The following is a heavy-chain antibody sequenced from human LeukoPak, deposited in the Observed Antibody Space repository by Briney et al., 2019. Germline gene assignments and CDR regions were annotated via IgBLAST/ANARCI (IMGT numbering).Heavy chain of an antibody. CDR1: GYTFTGYY. CDR2: INPNSGGT. V-gene: IGHV1-2*02. D-gene: IGHD3-10*01. J-gene: IGHJ6*02. Sequence: ASVKVSCKASGYTFTGYYMHWVRQAPGQGLEWMGWINPNSGGTNYAQKFQGRVTMTRDTSISTAYMELSRLRSDDTAVYYCARASPYYYGAGTNRNYYYYGMDVWGQGTTATVSS. CDR3: ARASPYYYGAGTNRNYYYYGMDV.